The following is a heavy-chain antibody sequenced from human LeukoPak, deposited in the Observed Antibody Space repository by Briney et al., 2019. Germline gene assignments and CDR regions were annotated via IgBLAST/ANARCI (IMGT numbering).Heavy chain of an antibody. CDR2: IYYSGST. V-gene: IGHV4-59*01. CDR1: GGSISSYY. Sequence: SETLSLTCTVSGGSISSYYWSWIRQPPGKGLEWIGYIYYSGSTNYNPSLKSRVTISVDTSKNQFSLKLSSVTAADTAVYYCARADGYYYGMDVWGQGTTVTVSS. J-gene: IGHJ6*02. D-gene: IGHD5-24*01. CDR3: ARADGYYYGMDV.